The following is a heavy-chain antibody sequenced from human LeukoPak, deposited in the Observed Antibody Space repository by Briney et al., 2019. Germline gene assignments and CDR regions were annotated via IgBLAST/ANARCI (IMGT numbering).Heavy chain of an antibody. CDR3: ARDYYYDSSGDDY. Sequence: ASVKVSCKASGYTFTGYYMHWVRQAPGQGLEWMGWINPNSGGTNYAQKFQGRVTMTRDTSISTAYMELSRLRSDDTAVYHCARDYYYDSSGDDYWGQGTLVTVSS. CDR1: GYTFTGYY. CDR2: INPNSGGT. V-gene: IGHV1-2*02. J-gene: IGHJ4*02. D-gene: IGHD3-22*01.